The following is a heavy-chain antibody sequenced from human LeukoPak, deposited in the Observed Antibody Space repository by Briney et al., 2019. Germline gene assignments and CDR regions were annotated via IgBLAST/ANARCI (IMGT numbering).Heavy chain of an antibody. CDR1: GFTFSTYA. CDR3: ARVVGRNWFDP. D-gene: IGHD2-2*01. CDR2: ISGSGIST. Sequence: AGGSLRLSCAASGFTFSTYAMSWVRQAPGKGLEWVSAISGSGISTYYADSVNGRFTISRDNSKNSLYLQMNSLRAEDTALYYCARVVGRNWFDPWGQGTLVTVSS. J-gene: IGHJ5*02. V-gene: IGHV3-23*01.